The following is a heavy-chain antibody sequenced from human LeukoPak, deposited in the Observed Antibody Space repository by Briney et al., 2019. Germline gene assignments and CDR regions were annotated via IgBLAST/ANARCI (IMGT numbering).Heavy chain of an antibody. CDR1: GFTFSSYA. CDR2: ISGNGGST. V-gene: IGHV3-23*01. D-gene: IGHD2-2*01. CDR3: AKDPPPLVVPADKGLDP. J-gene: IGHJ5*02. Sequence: GGSLRLSCAASGFTFSSYAMSWVRQAPGKGLEWVSAISGNGGSTYYADSVKGRFTIYRDNSKNTLYLQMNSLRAEDTPVYYCAKDPPPLVVPADKGLDPWGQGTLVTVPS.